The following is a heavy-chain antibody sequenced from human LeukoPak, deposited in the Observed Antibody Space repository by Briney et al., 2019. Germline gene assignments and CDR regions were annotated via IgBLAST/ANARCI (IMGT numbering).Heavy chain of an antibody. CDR1: GGSISSYY. V-gene: IGHV4-4*07. CDR2: IYTSGST. D-gene: IGHD6-13*01. Sequence: PSETLSLTCTVSGGSISSYYWSWIRQPAGKGLEWIGRIYTSGSTNYNPSLKSRVTISVDTSKNQFSLKLSSVTAADTAVYYCARDGYSSSWYYDAFDIWGQGTMVTVSS. J-gene: IGHJ3*02. CDR3: ARDGYSSSWYYDAFDI.